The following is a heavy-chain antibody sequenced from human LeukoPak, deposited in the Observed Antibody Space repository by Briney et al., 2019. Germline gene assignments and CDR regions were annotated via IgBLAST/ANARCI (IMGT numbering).Heavy chain of an antibody. CDR2: IDSDGSST. D-gene: IGHD3-22*01. CDR3: AREGYYYDSSGYSYYFDY. CDR1: GFTFSSYW. V-gene: IGHV3-74*01. Sequence: GGSLRLSCAASGFTFSSYWMHWVRQAPGKGLVWVSRIDSDGSSTSYADSVKGRFTISRDNAKNTLYLQMNSLRAEDTAVYYCAREGYYYDSSGYSYYFDYWGQGTLVTVSS. J-gene: IGHJ4*02.